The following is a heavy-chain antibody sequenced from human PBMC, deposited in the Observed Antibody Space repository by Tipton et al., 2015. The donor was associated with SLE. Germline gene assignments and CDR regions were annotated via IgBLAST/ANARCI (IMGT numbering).Heavy chain of an antibody. V-gene: IGHV1-8*01. CDR3: ARSHIIMIQDVIDQHYFDY. Sequence: QSGPEVKKPGASVKVSCKASGYSFTDYTINWVRQAPGQGLEWMGWMNPNRGNTGYAQKFRGRVTLTRDASIGTAYMELSGLRSEDTAVYFCARSHIIMIQDVIDQHYFDYWGQGTLVTVSS. CDR2: MNPNRGNT. J-gene: IGHJ4*02. D-gene: IGHD3-16*01. CDR1: GYSFTDYT.